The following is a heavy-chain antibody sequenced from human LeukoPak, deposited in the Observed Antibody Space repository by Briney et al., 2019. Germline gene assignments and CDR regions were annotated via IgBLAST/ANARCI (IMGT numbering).Heavy chain of an antibody. Sequence: ASVKASCKASGYTFTGYYMHWVRQAPGQGLEWTGIINPSGGSTSYAQKFQGRVTMTRDTSTSTVYMELSSLRSEDTAVYYCARDGCSGWCSGYDYWGQGTLVTVSS. CDR1: GYTFTGYY. CDR3: ARDGCSGWCSGYDY. D-gene: IGHD6-19*01. V-gene: IGHV1-46*01. CDR2: INPSGGST. J-gene: IGHJ4*02.